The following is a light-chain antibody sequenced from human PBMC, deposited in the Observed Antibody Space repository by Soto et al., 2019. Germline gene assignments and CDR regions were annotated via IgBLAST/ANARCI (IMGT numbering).Light chain of an antibody. V-gene: IGLV2-8*01. CDR1: SSDVGGYNY. Sequence: QSALTQPPSASGSPGQSVTISCTGTSSDVGGYNYVSWYQQHPGKTPKLMIYDVNKRPSGVPDRFSGSKSGNTASLTISGLQGEDEADYYCSSNAGSKMVFGGGTKLTVL. CDR2: DVN. J-gene: IGLJ2*01. CDR3: SSNAGSKMV.